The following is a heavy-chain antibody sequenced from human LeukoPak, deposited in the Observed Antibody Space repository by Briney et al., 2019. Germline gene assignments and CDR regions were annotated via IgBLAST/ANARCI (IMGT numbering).Heavy chain of an antibody. CDR3: AGRIALLAVAGSGYFDY. V-gene: IGHV4-39*01. CDR2: IYYSGST. Sequence: PSETLSLTCAVSGGSISSNSYYWGWIRQPPGKGLEWIGSIYYSGSTYYNPSLKSRVTISVDTSKNQFSLKLSSVTAADTALYFCAGRIALLAVAGSGYFDYWGQGTLVTVSS. CDR1: GGSISSNSYY. J-gene: IGHJ4*02. D-gene: IGHD6-19*01.